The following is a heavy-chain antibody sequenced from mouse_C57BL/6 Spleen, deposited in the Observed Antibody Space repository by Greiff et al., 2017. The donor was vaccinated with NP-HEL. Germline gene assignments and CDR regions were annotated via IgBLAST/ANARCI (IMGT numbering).Heavy chain of an antibody. CDR3: AVYYYGSSYRNY. CDR1: GYTFPSYW. Sequence: QVQLQQPGAELVRPGTSVKLSCKASGYTFPSYWMHWVKQRPGQGLEWIGVIDPSDSYTNYNQKFKGKATLTVDTSSSTAYMQLSSLTSEDSAVYYCAVYYYGSSYRNYWGQGTTLTVSS. V-gene: IGHV1-59*01. D-gene: IGHD1-1*01. CDR2: IDPSDSYT. J-gene: IGHJ2*01.